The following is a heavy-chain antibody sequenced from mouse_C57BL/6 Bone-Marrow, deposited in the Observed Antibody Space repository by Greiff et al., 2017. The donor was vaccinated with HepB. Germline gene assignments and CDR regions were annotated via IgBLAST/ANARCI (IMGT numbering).Heavy chain of an antibody. J-gene: IGHJ2*01. V-gene: IGHV1-64*01. CDR3: ARYPLCYYGSSY. D-gene: IGHD1-1*01. CDR2: IHPNSGST. CDR1: GYTLTSYW. Sequence: VQLQQPGAELVKPGASVKLSCKASGYTLTSYWMPWGKQRPGQGLEWIGMIHPNSGSTNYNEKFKSKATLTVDKSSSTAYMQLSSLTSEDSAVYYCARYPLCYYGSSYWGQGTTLTVSS.